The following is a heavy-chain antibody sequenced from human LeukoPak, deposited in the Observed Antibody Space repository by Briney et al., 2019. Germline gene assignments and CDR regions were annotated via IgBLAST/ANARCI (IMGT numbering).Heavy chain of an antibody. D-gene: IGHD6-13*01. J-gene: IGHJ4*02. CDR2: IYPSDSDT. Sequence: GESLKISCKGSGYSLTSYWISWVRQMPGKGLEWMGIIYPSDSDTRYSPSFQGQVTISADKSSSTAYLQWSSLKASDTAMYYCARPGYSSSLDYWGQGSLVTVSS. V-gene: IGHV5-51*01. CDR3: ARPGYSSSLDY. CDR1: GYSLTSYW.